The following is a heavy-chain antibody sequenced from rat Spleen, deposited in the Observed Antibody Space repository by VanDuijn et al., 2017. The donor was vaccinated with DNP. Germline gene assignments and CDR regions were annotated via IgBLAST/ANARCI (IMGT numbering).Heavy chain of an antibody. CDR3: ATVLCDY. J-gene: IGHJ2*01. Sequence: EVQLVESGGGLVQPGRSLKLSCAASGFTFSNYVMHWIRQAPTKGLEWVATISFYGSATSYRDSVKGRFTISRDNAKSTLYLQMDSLRSEDTATYYCATVLCDYWGQGVMVTVSS. CDR1: GFTFSNYV. D-gene: IGHD3-2*01. V-gene: IGHV5-19*01. CDR2: ISFYGSAT.